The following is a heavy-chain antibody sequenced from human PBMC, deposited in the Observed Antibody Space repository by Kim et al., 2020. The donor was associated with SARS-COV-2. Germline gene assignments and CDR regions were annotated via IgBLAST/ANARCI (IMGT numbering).Heavy chain of an antibody. J-gene: IGHJ4*02. D-gene: IGHD2-21*02. V-gene: IGHV4-61*02. CDR2: IYTSGST. CDR3: ARLPAYCGGDCSVDY. CDR1: GGSISSGSYY. Sequence: SETLSLTCTVSGGSISSGSYYWSWIRQPAGKGLEWIGRIYTSGSTNYNPSLKSRVTISVDTSKNQFSLKLSSVTAADTAVYYCARLPAYCGGDCSVDYWGQGTLVTVSS.